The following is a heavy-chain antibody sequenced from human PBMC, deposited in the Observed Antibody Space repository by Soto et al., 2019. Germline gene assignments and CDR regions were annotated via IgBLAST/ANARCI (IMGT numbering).Heavy chain of an antibody. V-gene: IGHV3-30*03. Sequence: PGGSLRLSCAASGFPFSSYGMHWVRTAPGKGLEWAAVISYDGSNKYYADSVKARFTISRDNSKNTLYLQMNSLRAEDTAVYYCASLGGIYSSGYYGDFDYWGQGTLVTVSS. CDR2: ISYDGSNK. CDR1: GFPFSSYG. CDR3: ASLGGIYSSGYYGDFDY. J-gene: IGHJ4*02. D-gene: IGHD3-22*01.